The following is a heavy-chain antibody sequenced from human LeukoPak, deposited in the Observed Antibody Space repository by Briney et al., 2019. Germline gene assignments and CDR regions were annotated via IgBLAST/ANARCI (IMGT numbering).Heavy chain of an antibody. J-gene: IGHJ6*02. V-gene: IGHV4-34*01. Sequence: SETLSLTCAVYGGSFSGYYWSWIRQPPGKGLEWIGEINHSGSTNYNPSLTSRVTISVDTSKNQFSLKLSSVTAADTAVYYCARSFGYYDSSGYYYPTFYYGMDVWGQGTTVTVSS. D-gene: IGHD3-22*01. CDR2: INHSGST. CDR1: GGSFSGYY. CDR3: ARSFGYYDSSGYYYPTFYYGMDV.